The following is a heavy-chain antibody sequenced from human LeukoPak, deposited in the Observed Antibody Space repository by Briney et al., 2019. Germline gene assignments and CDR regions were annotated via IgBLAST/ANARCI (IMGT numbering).Heavy chain of an antibody. CDR2: IYSGGST. J-gene: IGHJ4*02. Sequence: GGSLRLSCAASGFTFSIYAMSWVRQAPGKGLEWVSVIYSGGSTYYADSVKGRFTISRDNSKNTLYLQMNSLRAEDTAVYYCARASITMVRGVINDYWGQGTLVTVSS. D-gene: IGHD3-10*01. CDR1: GFTFSIYA. CDR3: ARASITMVRGVINDY. V-gene: IGHV3-66*01.